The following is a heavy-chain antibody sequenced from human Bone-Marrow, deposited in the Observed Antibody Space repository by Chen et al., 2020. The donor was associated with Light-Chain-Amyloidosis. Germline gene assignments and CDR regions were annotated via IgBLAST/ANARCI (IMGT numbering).Heavy chain of an antibody. D-gene: IGHD5-18*01. CDR3: ARRRDGYNFDY. V-gene: IGHV5-51*01. Sequence: EVQPDQTGPEVKKSGDSLKIPCKGSGYPFPNYWIGWVRQMPGKGLEWMGVSYPEGSEARYSASFEGQVTISADKSNTTAYLQWRSLKASDTAMYYCARRRDGYNFDYWGQGTLVTVSS. CDR2: SYPEGSEA. J-gene: IGHJ4*02. CDR1: GYPFPNYW.